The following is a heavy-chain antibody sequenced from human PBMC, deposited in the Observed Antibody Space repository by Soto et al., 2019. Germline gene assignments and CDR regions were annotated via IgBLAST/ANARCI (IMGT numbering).Heavy chain of an antibody. J-gene: IGHJ6*02. Sequence: PSETLSLTCAVSGGSISSGGYSWSWIRQPPGKGLEWIGEINHGGNTNYNPSLKSRVTMSVDTSKNQFSLKLSSVTAADTAVYYCARGRLRISMVWGPGAYGMDVWGQGTTVTVSS. CDR2: INHGGNT. D-gene: IGHD3-10*01. V-gene: IGHV4-30-2*01. CDR1: GGSISSGGYS. CDR3: ARGRLRISMVWGPGAYGMDV.